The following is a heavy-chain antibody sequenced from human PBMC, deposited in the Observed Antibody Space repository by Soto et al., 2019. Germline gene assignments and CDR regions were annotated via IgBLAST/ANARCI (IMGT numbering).Heavy chain of an antibody. CDR2: IYYSGST. CDR3: ARDRGIQLWFDFDY. V-gene: IGHV4-61*01. D-gene: IGHD5-18*01. Sequence: ASETLSLTCTVSGGSVSSGSYYWSWIRQPPGKGLEWIGYIYYSGSTNYNPSLKSRVTISVDTSKNQFSLKLSSVTAADAAVYYCARDRGIQLWFDFDYWGQGTLVTVS. J-gene: IGHJ4*02. CDR1: GGSVSSGSYY.